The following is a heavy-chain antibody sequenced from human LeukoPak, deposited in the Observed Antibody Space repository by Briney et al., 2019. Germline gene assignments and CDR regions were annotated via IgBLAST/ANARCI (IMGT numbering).Heavy chain of an antibody. CDR2: INYSGST. J-gene: IGHJ4*02. CDR3: ARYVVYGSGKYYFDY. Sequence: SETLSLTCTVSGGSVSSTTYYWSWIRQPPGKGLEWIASINYSGSTYYNPSLKSRVTISVDTSENQFFLKLSSVTAADTAVYYCARYVVYGSGKYYFDYWGQGTLVTVSS. CDR1: GGSVSSTTYY. V-gene: IGHV4-39*01. D-gene: IGHD3-10*01.